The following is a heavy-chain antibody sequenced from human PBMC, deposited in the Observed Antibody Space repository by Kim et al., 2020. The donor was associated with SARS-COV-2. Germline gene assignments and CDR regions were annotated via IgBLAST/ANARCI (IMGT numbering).Heavy chain of an antibody. Sequence: GGSLRLSCAASGFTFSSYAMHWVRQAPGKGLEWVAVISYDGSNKYYADSVKGRFTISRDNSKNTLYLQMNSLRAEDTAVYYCARDPPQTYCGGDCYPIYGMDVWGQGTTVTVSS. CDR3: ARDPPQTYCGGDCYPIYGMDV. CDR1: GFTFSSYA. J-gene: IGHJ6*02. D-gene: IGHD2-21*02. V-gene: IGHV3-30*04. CDR2: ISYDGSNK.